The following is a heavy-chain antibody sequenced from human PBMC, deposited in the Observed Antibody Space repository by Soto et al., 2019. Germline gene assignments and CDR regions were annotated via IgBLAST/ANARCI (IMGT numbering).Heavy chain of an antibody. D-gene: IGHD3-10*01. CDR1: GYTFTSYA. CDR2: INAGNGNT. CDR3: ARDLGGMDI. J-gene: IGHJ3*02. Sequence: QVQLVQSGAEVKKPGASVKVSCKASGYTFTSYAMHWVRQAPGQRLEWMGWINAGNGNTKYSQKFQGRVTITRDTAASTAYMELSSLRSEATALYYGARDLGGMDIWGQGTMVTVSS. V-gene: IGHV1-3*01.